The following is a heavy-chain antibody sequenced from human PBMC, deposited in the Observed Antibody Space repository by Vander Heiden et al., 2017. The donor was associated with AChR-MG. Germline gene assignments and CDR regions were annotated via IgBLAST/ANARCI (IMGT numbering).Heavy chain of an antibody. CDR1: GFTFSTDC. J-gene: IGHJ4*02. Sequence: EVPLVESGGGLVRPGGSLRLSCAATGFTFSTDCMHCVRQVPGKGLVWVSRINSDGTLITYADSVKGRFTISRDNAKNTLYLQMNSLRAEDTAVYYCVRGLGDFWGQGTLVTVSS. V-gene: IGHV3-74*01. CDR2: INSDGTLI. CDR3: VRGLGDF.